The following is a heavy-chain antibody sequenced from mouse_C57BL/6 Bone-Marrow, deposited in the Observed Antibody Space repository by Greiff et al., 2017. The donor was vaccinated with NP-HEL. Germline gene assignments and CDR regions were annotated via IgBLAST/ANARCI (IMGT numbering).Heavy chain of an antibody. Sequence: VKLQQPGAELVKPGASVKLSCKASGYTFTSYWMHWVKQRPGQGLEWIGMIHPNSGSTNYNEKFKSKATLTVDKSSSTAYMQLSSLTSEDSAVYYCARGYYGSSLAMDYWGQGTSVTVSS. CDR3: ARGYYGSSLAMDY. CDR1: GYTFTSYW. D-gene: IGHD1-1*01. J-gene: IGHJ4*01. V-gene: IGHV1-64*01. CDR2: IHPNSGST.